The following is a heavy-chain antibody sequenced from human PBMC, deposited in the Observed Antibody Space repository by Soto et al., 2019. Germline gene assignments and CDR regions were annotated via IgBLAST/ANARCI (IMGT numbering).Heavy chain of an antibody. D-gene: IGHD6-6*01. CDR2: ISGSGGST. Sequence: QPGGSLRLSCAASGFTLSSYAMSWVRQAPGKGLEWVSAISGSGGSTYYADSVKGRFTISRDNSKNTLYLQMNSLRAEDTAVYYCAKEKVIGIASHQGSDYWGQGTLVTVSS. CDR1: GFTLSSYA. J-gene: IGHJ4*02. CDR3: AKEKVIGIASHQGSDY. V-gene: IGHV3-23*01.